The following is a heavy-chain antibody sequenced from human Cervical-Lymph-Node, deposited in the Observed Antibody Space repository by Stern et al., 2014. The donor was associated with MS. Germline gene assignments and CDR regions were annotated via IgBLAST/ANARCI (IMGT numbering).Heavy chain of an antibody. CDR1: GGTFSSSYA. Sequence: QLVQSGAEVKKPGSSMNVSCKPSGGTFSSSYAIPWMRQPPGQGLEWMGRIIPILGLANYAQKFQGRVIITADKSTSTTYMELSSLRSEDTAVYYCARGVVSNRAAATLHNLFDPWGQGTLVTVSS. V-gene: IGHV1-69*09. D-gene: IGHD2-15*01. CDR2: IIPILGLA. CDR3: ARGVVSNRAAATLHNLFDP. J-gene: IGHJ5*02.